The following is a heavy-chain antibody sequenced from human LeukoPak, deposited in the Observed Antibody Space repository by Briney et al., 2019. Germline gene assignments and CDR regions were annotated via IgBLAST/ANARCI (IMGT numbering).Heavy chain of an antibody. CDR1: GGSISSSSYY. Sequence: SETLSLTCTVSGGSISSSSYYWGWIRQHPGKGLEWIGYIYYSGNTYYNPSLKSRITISVDTSKNQFSLKLRSVTAADTAVYYCARGDFYDSSGIVGAFDIWGQGTTVTVSS. CDR3: ARGDFYDSSGIVGAFDI. CDR2: IYYSGNT. D-gene: IGHD3-22*01. J-gene: IGHJ3*02. V-gene: IGHV4-31*03.